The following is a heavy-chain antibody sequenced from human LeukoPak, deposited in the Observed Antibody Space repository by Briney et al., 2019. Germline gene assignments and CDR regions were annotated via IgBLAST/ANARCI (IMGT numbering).Heavy chain of an antibody. CDR1: GGSFSGYY. CDR2: INHSGST. CDR3: ASYSSLDY. D-gene: IGHD6-19*01. V-gene: IGHV4-34*01. J-gene: IGHJ4*02. Sequence: NPSETLSLTCTVYGGSFSGYYWSWIRQPPGKGLEWIGEINHSGSTNYNPSLKSRVTISVDTSKNQFSLKLSSVTAEDTAVYYCASYSSLDYWGQGALVTVSS.